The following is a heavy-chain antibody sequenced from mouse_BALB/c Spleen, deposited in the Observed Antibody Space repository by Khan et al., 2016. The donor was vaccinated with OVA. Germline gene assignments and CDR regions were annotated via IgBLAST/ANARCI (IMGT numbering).Heavy chain of an antibody. J-gene: IGHJ3*01. CDR2: IFPNNGGT. V-gene: IGHV1S29*02. CDR1: GYTFTDYN. Sequence: EVQLQESGPELVKPGASVKISCKASGYTFTDYNMDWVKQSHGESLEWIGYIFPNNGGTGYNQKFKTKATLTVDNSSSTAYMELRSLTSEDSAVYCCARSGYGSFAYWGQGTLVTVSA. D-gene: IGHD1-2*01. CDR3: ARSGYGSFAY.